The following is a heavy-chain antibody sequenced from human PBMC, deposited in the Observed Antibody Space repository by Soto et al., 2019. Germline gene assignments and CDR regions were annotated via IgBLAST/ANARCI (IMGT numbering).Heavy chain of an antibody. V-gene: IGHV3-30*18. D-gene: IGHD1-1*01. CDR2: ISYDGTKI. J-gene: IGHJ4*02. CDR3: AKDAEGWNDETYYFDH. Sequence: QVQVVESGGGVVQPGRSLRLSCAASGFTFSFYGMHWVRQTPGKGLEWVAVISYDGTKIYYADSVKGRFTISRDNSKNTVDLEMNSLRGDDTAVYYCAKDAEGWNDETYYFDHWGQGTLVTVSS. CDR1: GFTFSFYG.